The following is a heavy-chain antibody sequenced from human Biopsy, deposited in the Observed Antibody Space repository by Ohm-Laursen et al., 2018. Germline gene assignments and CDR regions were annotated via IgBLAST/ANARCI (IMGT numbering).Heavy chain of an antibody. V-gene: IGHV3-9*01. J-gene: IGHJ4*02. CDR1: GFTFNDYA. D-gene: IGHD6-19*01. CDR2: ISWNSNNI. CDR3: AKDTFADLRGPSGWYGVDY. Sequence: SLRLSCAASGFTFNDYAMHWVRQAPGKGLEWVSGISWNSNNIVYADSVKGRFTISRDNARNSLYLQIKNLGTEDTAFYYCAKDTFADLRGPSGWYGVDYWGQGTMVTVSS.